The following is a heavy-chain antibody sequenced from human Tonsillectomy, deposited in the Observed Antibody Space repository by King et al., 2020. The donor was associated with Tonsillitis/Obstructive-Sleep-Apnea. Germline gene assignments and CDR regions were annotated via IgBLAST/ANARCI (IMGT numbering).Heavy chain of an antibody. CDR3: ITTGLAVAGRYAFDI. Sequence: VQLVEYGGGLVQPGGSLKLSCAASGCTFSGSAMHWVRQASGKGLEWVGRIRSKAKSYATAYAASVKGRFTISRDDSNNTAYLQMNSLKTEDTAVYYSITTGLAVAGRYAFDIWGQGTMVSVSS. D-gene: IGHD6-19*01. J-gene: IGHJ3*02. CDR2: IRSKAKSYAT. V-gene: IGHV3-73*01. CDR1: GCTFSGSA.